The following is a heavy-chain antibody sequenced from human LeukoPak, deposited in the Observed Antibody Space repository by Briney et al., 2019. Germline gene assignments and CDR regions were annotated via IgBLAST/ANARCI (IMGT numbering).Heavy chain of an antibody. Sequence: GGPLRLSCAASGFTFSSYAMSWVRQAPGKGLEWASAISGSGGSTYYADSVKGRFTISRDNSKNTLYLQMNSLRAEDTAVYYCAKDHPAYYYDSSGYSPFDYWGQGTLVTVSS. J-gene: IGHJ4*02. CDR1: GFTFSSYA. V-gene: IGHV3-23*01. D-gene: IGHD3-22*01. CDR2: ISGSGGST. CDR3: AKDHPAYYYDSSGYSPFDY.